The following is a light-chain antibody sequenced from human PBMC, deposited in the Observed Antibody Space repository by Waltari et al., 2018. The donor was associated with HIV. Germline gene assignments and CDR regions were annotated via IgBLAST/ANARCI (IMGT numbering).Light chain of an antibody. J-gene: IGKJ1*01. Sequence: EIVLTQSPGTLSLSPGERATLSCRASQSVSSSYLAGYQQKPGQSPRLLSYGASSRATGIPDRFSGSWSGTDFTLTISRLEPEDFAVYYCQQYGSSPWTFGQGTKVEIK. CDR3: QQYGSSPWT. CDR2: GAS. V-gene: IGKV3-20*01. CDR1: QSVSSSY.